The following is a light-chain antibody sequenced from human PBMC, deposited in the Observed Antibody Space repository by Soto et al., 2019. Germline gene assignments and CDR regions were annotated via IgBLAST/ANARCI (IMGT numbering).Light chain of an antibody. Sequence: IQMTQSPSTLSASVGDRVTITCRASQMISNSLAWYQQKPGKAPKLLIFKASTLEGGVPSRFSGSGSGTYFTLTVGSLQPDDFATYYCQQYDSYPRTFGQGTKVEIK. V-gene: IGKV1-5*03. CDR3: QQYDSYPRT. J-gene: IGKJ1*01. CDR2: KAS. CDR1: QMISNS.